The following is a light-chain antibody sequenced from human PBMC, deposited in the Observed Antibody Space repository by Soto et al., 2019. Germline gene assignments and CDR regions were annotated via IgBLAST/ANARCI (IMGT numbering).Light chain of an antibody. CDR1: QTVRNNY. V-gene: IGKV3-20*01. J-gene: IGKJ4*01. CDR3: QQFSSYPLT. Sequence: EFVLTQSPGTLSLSPGERATLSCRASQTVRNNYLAWCQQKPGQAPRLLIYDASSRATGIPDRFSGGGSGTDFTLTIRRLEPEDFAVYYCQQFSSYPLTFGGGTKVDIK. CDR2: DAS.